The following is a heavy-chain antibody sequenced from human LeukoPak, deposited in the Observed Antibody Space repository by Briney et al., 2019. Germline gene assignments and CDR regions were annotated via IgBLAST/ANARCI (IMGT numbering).Heavy chain of an antibody. CDR2: INPNSGGT. J-gene: IGHJ4*02. Sequence: ASVKVSCKASGYTFTGYYMHWVRQAPGQGLEWMGWINPNSGGTNYAQKFQGRVTMTRDTSISTAYMELGRLRSDDTAVYYCARDNTVTSNNFDYWGQGTLVTVSS. V-gene: IGHV1-2*02. CDR1: GYTFTGYY. CDR3: ARDNTVTSNNFDY. D-gene: IGHD4-11*01.